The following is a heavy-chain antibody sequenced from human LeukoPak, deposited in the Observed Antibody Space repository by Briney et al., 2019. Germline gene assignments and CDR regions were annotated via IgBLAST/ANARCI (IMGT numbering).Heavy chain of an antibody. CDR2: INHSGST. V-gene: IGHV4-34*01. CDR3: ARLRVRYSYGYFAY. Sequence: SETLSLTCAVYGGSFSGYYWSWIRQPPGKGLEWIGEINHSGSTNYNPSLKSRVTISVDTSKNQFSLKLSSVTAADTAVYYCARLRVRYSYGYFAYWGQGTLVTVSS. J-gene: IGHJ4*02. D-gene: IGHD5-18*01. CDR1: GGSFSGYY.